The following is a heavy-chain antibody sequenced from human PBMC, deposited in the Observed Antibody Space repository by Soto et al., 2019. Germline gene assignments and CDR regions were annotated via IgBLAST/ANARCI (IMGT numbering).Heavy chain of an antibody. J-gene: IGHJ4*02. Sequence: QVQLVESGGGVVQPGRSLRLSCAASGFTFSSYGMHWVRQAPGKGLEWVAVIWYDGSNKYYADSVKGRFTISRDNSKNTLYLQMNSLRAEDTAVYYCAREVTKRGGKGMDYWGQGTLVTVSS. CDR2: IWYDGSNK. CDR1: GFTFSSYG. CDR3: AREVTKRGGKGMDY. V-gene: IGHV3-33*01. D-gene: IGHD3-16*01.